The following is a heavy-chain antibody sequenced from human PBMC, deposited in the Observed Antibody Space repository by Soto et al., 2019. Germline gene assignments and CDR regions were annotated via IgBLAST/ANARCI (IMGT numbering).Heavy chain of an antibody. V-gene: IGHV3-23*01. CDR2: ISGSGGST. J-gene: IGHJ4*02. CDR1: GFTFSSYA. D-gene: IGHD6-19*01. Sequence: GGSLRLSCAASGFTFSSYAMSWVRQAPGKGLEWVSAISGSGGSTYYADSVKGRFTISRDNSKNTLYLQMNSLRAEDTAVYYCAKDSFTRQWLTKHFDYWGQGTLVTVSS. CDR3: AKDSFTRQWLTKHFDY.